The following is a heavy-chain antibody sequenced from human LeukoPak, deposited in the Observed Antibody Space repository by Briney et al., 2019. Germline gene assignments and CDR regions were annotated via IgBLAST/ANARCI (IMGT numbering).Heavy chain of an antibody. CDR2: IIPIFGTA. D-gene: IGHD3-10*01. J-gene: IGHJ2*01. CDR3: ARDLKRGKRGNYWYFDL. CDR1: GGTFSSYA. V-gene: IGHV1-69*01. Sequence: GASVKVSCKASGGTFSSYAISWVRQAPGQGLEWMGGIIPIFGTANYAQKFQGRVTITADESTSTAYMELSSLRSEDTAVYYCARDLKRGKRGNYWYFDLWGRGTLVTVSS.